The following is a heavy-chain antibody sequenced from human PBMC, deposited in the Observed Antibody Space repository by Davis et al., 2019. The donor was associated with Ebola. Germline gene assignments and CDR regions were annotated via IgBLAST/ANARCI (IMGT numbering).Heavy chain of an antibody. CDR3: AREYPYCSLGRCDALFDN. J-gene: IGHJ4*02. CDR2: ISPHNGYT. CDR1: SYTFTTYD. D-gene: IGHD2-15*01. Sequence: AASVKVSCKASSYTFTTYDITWVRQAPGQGLEWMGRISPHNGYTDYAHNFQGRVTMTTDTSTTTAFLEVRSLRSDDTAIYYCAREYPYCSLGRCDALFDNWGQGTLVTVSS. V-gene: IGHV1-18*01.